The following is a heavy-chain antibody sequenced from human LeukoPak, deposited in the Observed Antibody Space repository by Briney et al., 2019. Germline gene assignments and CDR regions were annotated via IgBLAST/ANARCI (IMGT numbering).Heavy chain of an antibody. CDR2: IYSGGST. CDR3: AKGGGSGYCSGGSCYRIQLWFGDY. V-gene: IGHV3-53*01. D-gene: IGHD2-15*01. J-gene: IGHJ4*02. Sequence: GGSLRLSCAASEFNVSSNYMNWVRQAPGKGLEWVAVIYSGGSTYYADSVKGRFTISRDNSKNTLYLQMNSLRAEDTAVYYCAKGGGSGYCSGGSCYRIQLWFGDYWGQGTLVTVSS. CDR1: EFNVSSNY.